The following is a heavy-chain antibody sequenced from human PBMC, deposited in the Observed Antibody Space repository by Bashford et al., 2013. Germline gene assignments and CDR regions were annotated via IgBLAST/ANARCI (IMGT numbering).Heavy chain of an antibody. D-gene: IGHD2-8*01. V-gene: IGHV3-7*01. CDR3: ARDVLQYYFDY. CDR2: IKQDGSEK. J-gene: IGHJ4*02. Sequence: VRQAPGKGLEWVANIKQDGSEKYYVDSVKGRFTISRDNAKNSLYLQMNSLRAEDTAVYYCARDVLQYYFDYWGQGTLVTVSS.